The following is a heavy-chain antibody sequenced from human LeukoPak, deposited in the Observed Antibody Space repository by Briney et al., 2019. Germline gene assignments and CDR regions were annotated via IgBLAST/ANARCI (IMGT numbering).Heavy chain of an antibody. V-gene: IGHV3-7*01. CDR3: AREGVYGDYDDY. J-gene: IGHJ4*02. Sequence: PGGSLRLSCAASGFTFTSYSMNWVRQAPGKGLEWVANIKQDGSEKYYVDSVKGRFTISRDNAKNSLYLQMNSLRAEDTAVYYCAREGVYGDYDDYWGQGTLVTVSS. CDR2: IKQDGSEK. CDR1: GFTFTSYS. D-gene: IGHD3-10*01.